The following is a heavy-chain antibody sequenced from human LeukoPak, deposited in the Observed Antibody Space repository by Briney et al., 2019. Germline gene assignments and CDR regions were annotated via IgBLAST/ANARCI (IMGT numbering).Heavy chain of an antibody. CDR1: GGSISSSSYY. CDR3: ATPGSVLIFAGFDY. J-gene: IGHJ4*02. D-gene: IGHD2-8*01. Sequence: SETLSLTCTVSGGSISSSSYYWGWIRQPPGKGLEWIGSIYYSGSTYYNSSLKSRVTISVDTSKNQFSLKLSSVTAADTAVYYCATPGSVLIFAGFDYWGQGTLVTVSS. V-gene: IGHV4-39*01. CDR2: IYYSGST.